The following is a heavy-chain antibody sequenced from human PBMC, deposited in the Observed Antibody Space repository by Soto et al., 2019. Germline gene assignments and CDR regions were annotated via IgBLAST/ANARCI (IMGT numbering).Heavy chain of an antibody. CDR3: AHIRAHADY. V-gene: IGHV2-5*02. CDR1: GFSLSTSGVG. CDR2: IYWDDDK. Sequence: QITLKESGPTLVKPSQTLTLTCTFSGFSLSTSGVGVGWIRQPPGKALEWLALIYWDDDKRYSPSLKSRLTITTDTSKNQVVLTMTNMDPVDTATYYCAHIRAHADYWGQGTLVTVSS. J-gene: IGHJ4*02.